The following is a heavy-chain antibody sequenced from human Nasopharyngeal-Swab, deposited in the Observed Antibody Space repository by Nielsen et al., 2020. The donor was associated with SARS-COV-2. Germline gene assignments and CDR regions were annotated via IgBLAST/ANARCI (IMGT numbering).Heavy chain of an antibody. J-gene: IGHJ4*02. CDR2: VNQDGSRR. V-gene: IGHV3-74*01. CDR3: VKHQGSSSDQ. Sequence: GALRLSCAASGFTFSKYWMHWVRQTPGKGLVWVSRVNQDGSRRDYADSVRGRFTISRDNAKNTLYLQMNSLRVEDTAVYYCVKHQGSSSDQWGQGTLVTVSS. CDR1: GFTFSKYW.